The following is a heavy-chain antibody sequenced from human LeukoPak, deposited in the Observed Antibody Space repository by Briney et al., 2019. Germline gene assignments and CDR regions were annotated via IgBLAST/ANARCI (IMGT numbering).Heavy chain of an antibody. CDR2: ISDYNGNT. D-gene: IGHD6-19*01. CDR3: ARVDWYGSGWELTPY. CDR1: GYTFTNYG. J-gene: IGHJ4*02. V-gene: IGHV1-18*01. Sequence: ASVNVSCNASGYTFTNYGISWVRQPPGQGLEWMGWISDYNGNTNYAQKLQGRVTMTTDTSTSTAYTELRSLRSDDTAVYYCARVDWYGSGWELTPYWGQGTLVTVSS.